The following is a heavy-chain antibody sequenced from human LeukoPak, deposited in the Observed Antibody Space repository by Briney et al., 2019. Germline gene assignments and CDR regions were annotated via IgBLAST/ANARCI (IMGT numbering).Heavy chain of an antibody. CDR3: ASGDPPFYYFDY. V-gene: IGHV3-66*01. J-gene: IGHJ4*02. CDR1: GFPFTTYW. D-gene: IGHD4-17*01. Sequence: PGGSLRLSCETSGFPFTTYWMSWVRQAPGKGLEWVSVIYSGGSTYYADSVKGRFTISRDNSKNTLYLQMNSLRAEDTAVYYCASGDPPFYYFDYWGQGTLVTVSS. CDR2: IYSGGST.